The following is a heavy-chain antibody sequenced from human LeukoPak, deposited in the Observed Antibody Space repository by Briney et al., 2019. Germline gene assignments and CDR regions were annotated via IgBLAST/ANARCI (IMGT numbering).Heavy chain of an antibody. CDR3: AVYATSYYYYGMDV. Sequence: GASVKVSCKASGYTFTSYGISWVRQAPGQGLEWMGWISAYNGNTNYAQKLQGRVTMTTDTSTSTAYMELSSLRSEDTAVYYCAVYATSYYYYGMDVWGQGTTVTVSS. V-gene: IGHV1-18*01. CDR1: GYTFTSYG. D-gene: IGHD2-8*01. CDR2: ISAYNGNT. J-gene: IGHJ6*02.